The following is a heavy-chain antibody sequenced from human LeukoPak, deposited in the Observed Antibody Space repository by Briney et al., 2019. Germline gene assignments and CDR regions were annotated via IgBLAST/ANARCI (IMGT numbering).Heavy chain of an antibody. CDR1: GFTFSSYW. CDR3: ARTRYGGNNYFDY. V-gene: IGHV3-74*01. J-gene: IGHJ4*02. Sequence: GSLRLSCAASGFTFSSYWMHWVRQAPGKGLVWVSRINSDGSGTNDADSVKGRFTISRDNAKNTLYLQMNSPRAEDTAVYYCARTRYGGNNYFDYWGQGSLVTVSS. D-gene: IGHD4-23*01. CDR2: INSDGSGT.